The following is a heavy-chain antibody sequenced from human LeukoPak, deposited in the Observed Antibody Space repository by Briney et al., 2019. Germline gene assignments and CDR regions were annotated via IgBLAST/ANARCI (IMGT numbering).Heavy chain of an antibody. CDR3: VKDDSSGYSDY. CDR2: ISSNGGTT. J-gene: IGHJ4*02. CDR1: GFTFSSYA. Sequence: GGALRLSCSASGFTFSSYAMHWVRQAPGKGLEYVSAISSNGGTTCYADSVKGRFTISRDNSKNTLYLQMTSLRAEDTAVYYCVKDDSSGYSDYWGQGTLVTVSS. D-gene: IGHD3-22*01. V-gene: IGHV3-64D*06.